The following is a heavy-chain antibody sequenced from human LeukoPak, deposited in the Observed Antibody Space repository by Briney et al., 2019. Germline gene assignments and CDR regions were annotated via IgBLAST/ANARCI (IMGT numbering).Heavy chain of an antibody. Sequence: PGGCLRLSCAASGFTFSDAWMSWVRQAPGKGLEWVGRIKSKTEGGTMDYAAPVKGRFTISRDDSKNTLYLQMNSLKTEDTAVYYCTPNGVYWGQGNLVTVSS. CDR3: TPNGVY. CDR2: IKSKTEGGTM. CDR1: GFTFSDAW. D-gene: IGHD3-3*01. V-gene: IGHV3-15*01. J-gene: IGHJ4*02.